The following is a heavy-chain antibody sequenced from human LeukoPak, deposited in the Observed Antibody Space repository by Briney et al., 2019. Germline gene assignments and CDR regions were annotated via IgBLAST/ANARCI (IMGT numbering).Heavy chain of an antibody. V-gene: IGHV5-51*01. Sequence: GESLKISCKGSVYSFTTYWICWVRQLPGKGLEWMGIIYPGDSDTRYSPSFQGQVTISADKSISTAYLQWNSLKASDTAIYYCARYGRRVGASRDWFYPWGQGTLVTVSS. CDR3: ARYGRRVGASRDWFYP. CDR2: IYPGDSDT. CDR1: VYSFTTYW. J-gene: IGHJ5*02. D-gene: IGHD1-26*01.